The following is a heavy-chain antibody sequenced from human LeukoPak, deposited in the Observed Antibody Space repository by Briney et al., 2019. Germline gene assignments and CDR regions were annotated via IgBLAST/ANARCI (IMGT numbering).Heavy chain of an antibody. CDR1: GFTFSSYW. D-gene: IGHD3-22*01. CDR3: ARGQGGSSHYYDRGTYYFDY. CDR2: INHSGST. J-gene: IGHJ4*02. Sequence: GSLRLSCAASGFTFSSYWMSWVRQPPGKGLEWIGEINHSGSTNYNPSLKSRVTISVDTSKNQFSLKLSSVTAADTAVYYCARGQGGSSHYYDRGTYYFDYWGQGTLVTVSS. V-gene: IGHV4-34*01.